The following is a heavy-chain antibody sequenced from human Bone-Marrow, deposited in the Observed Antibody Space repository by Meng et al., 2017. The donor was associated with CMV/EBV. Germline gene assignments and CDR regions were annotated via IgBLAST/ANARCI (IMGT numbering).Heavy chain of an antibody. Sequence: GESLKISCAASGFTFSHYWMHWVRQAPGEGLVWVSRINADGTSTNYADSVKGRFTISRDDAKNTLYLQMNSLRAEDTAVYYCARNGRDDSEWVFHGLALWGPGTTVTCSS. CDR3: ARNGRDDSEWVFHGLAL. D-gene: IGHD3-3*01. CDR1: GFTFSHYW. V-gene: IGHV3-74*01. CDR2: INADGTST. J-gene: IGHJ6*01.